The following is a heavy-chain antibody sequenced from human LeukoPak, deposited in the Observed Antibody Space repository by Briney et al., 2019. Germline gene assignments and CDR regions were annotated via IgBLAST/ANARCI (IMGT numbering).Heavy chain of an antibody. CDR2: ISGSGTNI. D-gene: IGHD4-23*01. CDR3: AISANGGNSFWNY. V-gene: IGHV3-11*01. CDR1: GFTFSDYY. Sequence: GGSLRLSCAASGFTFSDYYMTWIRQAPGKGLEWVSYISGSGTNIDYADSVKGRFTISRDNAKNSVYLQMNSLRAEDSAVFYCAISANGGNSFWNYWGQGTLVTVSS. J-gene: IGHJ4*02.